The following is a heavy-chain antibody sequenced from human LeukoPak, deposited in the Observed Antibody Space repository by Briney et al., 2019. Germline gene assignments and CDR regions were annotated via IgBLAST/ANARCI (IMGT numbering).Heavy chain of an antibody. CDR1: GFTFSSYG. CDR3: AKVKEMYSSGSYYFDY. CDR2: ISYDGFNP. Sequence: GGSLRLSCAASGFTFSSYGMHWVRQAPGKGLEWVAVISYDGFNPYYADSVKGRFTISRDNSKNTLWLQMNSLRAEDTAVYCCAKVKEMYSSGSYYFDYWGQGTLVTVSS. J-gene: IGHJ4*02. D-gene: IGHD6-19*01. V-gene: IGHV3-30*18.